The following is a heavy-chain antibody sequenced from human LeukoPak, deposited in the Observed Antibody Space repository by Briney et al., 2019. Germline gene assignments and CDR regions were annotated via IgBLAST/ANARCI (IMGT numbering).Heavy chain of an antibody. CDR2: IYTSGST. D-gene: IGHD7-27*01. Sequence: PSETLSLTCTVSGGSISSYYWSWIRQPAGKGLEWIGRIYTSGSTNYNPSLKSRVTMSVDTSKNQFSLKLSSVTAADTAVYYCASTANWGYENAFDIWGQGTMVTVSS. CDR1: GGSISSYY. J-gene: IGHJ3*02. V-gene: IGHV4-4*07. CDR3: ASTANWGYENAFDI.